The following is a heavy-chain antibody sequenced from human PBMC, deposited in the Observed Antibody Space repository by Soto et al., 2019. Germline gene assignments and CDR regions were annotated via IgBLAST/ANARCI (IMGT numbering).Heavy chain of an antibody. J-gene: IGHJ4*02. Sequence: PSETLSLTXTVSGGSISSYYWSWIRQPPGKGLEWIGYIYYSGSTNYNPSLKSRVTISVDTSKNQFSLKLSSVTAADTAVYYCARGVRYYDILTGFDYWGQGTLVTVSS. V-gene: IGHV4-59*01. CDR1: GGSISSYY. CDR3: ARGVRYYDILTGFDY. CDR2: IYYSGST. D-gene: IGHD3-9*01.